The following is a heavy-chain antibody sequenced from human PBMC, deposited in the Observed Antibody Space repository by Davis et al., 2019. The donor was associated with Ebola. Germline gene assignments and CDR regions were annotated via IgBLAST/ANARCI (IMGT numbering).Heavy chain of an antibody. D-gene: IGHD6-19*01. J-gene: IGHJ4*02. V-gene: IGHV3-48*01. Sequence: GESLKISCAASGFTFSSYIMNWVRQAPGKGLEWVSYISSSSSTIYYADSVKGRFTISRDNAKNSLYLQMNSLKTEDTAVYYCTSSAVAGTYDYWGQGTLVTVSS. CDR1: GFTFSSYI. CDR2: ISSSSSTI. CDR3: TSSAVAGTYDY.